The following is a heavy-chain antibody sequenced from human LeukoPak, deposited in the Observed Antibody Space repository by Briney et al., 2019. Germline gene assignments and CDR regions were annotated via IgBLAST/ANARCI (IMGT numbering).Heavy chain of an antibody. CDR2: VYFSGGT. CDR1: GPTVNSFSYF. J-gene: IGHJ3*01. D-gene: IGHD3-22*01. V-gene: IGHV4-39*01. CDR3: AVLLCHDSYGFVIGSAQPFEV. Sequence: PSETLSFTCNVSGPTVNSFSYFRRWIRQPPGQRFEWIGNVYFSGGTYYNPSFKSRVIISVDTSTNQFSVRLRSVTAADTAVYYCAVLLCHDSYGFVIGSAQPFEVWGQETLVSVSS.